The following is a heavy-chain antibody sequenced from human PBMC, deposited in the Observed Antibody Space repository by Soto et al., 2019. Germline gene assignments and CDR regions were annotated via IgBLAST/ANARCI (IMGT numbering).Heavy chain of an antibody. D-gene: IGHD5-18*01. V-gene: IGHV2-70*20. J-gene: IGHJ6*02. Sequence: SGPTLVNPTQTLTLTCTLSGFSLSDPGMCVSWVRQPPGKALEWLALIDWDDDKYYTTSLKTRLTIAKDTSKNQVILTMTNVAPVDTATYYCARIRVDTAMCFNNNCMDVWGQGTTVTVSS. CDR3: ARIRVDTAMCFNNNCMDV. CDR2: IDWDDDK. CDR1: GFSLSDPGMC.